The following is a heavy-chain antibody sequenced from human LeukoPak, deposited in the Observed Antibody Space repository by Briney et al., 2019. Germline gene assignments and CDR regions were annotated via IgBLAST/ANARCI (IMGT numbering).Heavy chain of an antibody. D-gene: IGHD3-10*01. CDR2: MNPNSGNT. J-gene: IGHJ6*02. V-gene: IGHV1-8*01. CDR3: AGRRSGSYYNGPRHYYYYYGMDV. CDR1: GYTFTSYD. Sequence: GASVKVSCKASGYTFTSYDINWVRQATGQGLEWMGWMNPNSGNTGYAQKFQGRVTMTRNTSISTAYMELSSLRSEDTAVYYCAGRRSGSYYNGPRHYYYYYGMDVWGQGTTVTVSS.